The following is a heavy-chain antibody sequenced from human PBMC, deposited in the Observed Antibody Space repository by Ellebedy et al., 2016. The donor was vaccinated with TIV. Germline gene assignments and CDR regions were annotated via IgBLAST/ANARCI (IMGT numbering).Heavy chain of an antibody. Sequence: MPSETLSLTCAVSGGSISSRNWWSCVRQPAGEGMGWMGEIYHSGSTNYNPSLKSLVTISVDTSKNQFFLKLSSVTAADTAVYFWAREGRDTAMGLDYWGQGTLVTVSS. CDR1: GGSISSRNW. V-gene: IGHV4-4*02. D-gene: IGHD5-18*01. J-gene: IGHJ4*02. CDR2: IYHSGST. CDR3: AREGRDTAMGLDY.